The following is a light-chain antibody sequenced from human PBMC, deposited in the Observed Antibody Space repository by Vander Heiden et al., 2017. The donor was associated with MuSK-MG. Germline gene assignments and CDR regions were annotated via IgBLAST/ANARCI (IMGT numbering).Light chain of an antibody. J-gene: IGKJ1*01. Sequence: AIQITQSPSSLSASVGDRVTITCRASQGIRNDLGWYQQKPGKAPRLLIYAASSLQSGVPSRFSGSGSGTDFTLTISSLQPEDFATYYCLQDYNYPWTFGQGTKVEIK. V-gene: IGKV1-6*01. CDR3: LQDYNYPWT. CDR2: AAS. CDR1: QGIRND.